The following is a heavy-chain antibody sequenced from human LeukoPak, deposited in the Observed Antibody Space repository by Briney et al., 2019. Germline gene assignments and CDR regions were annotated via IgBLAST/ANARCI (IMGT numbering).Heavy chain of an antibody. D-gene: IGHD3-10*01. CDR2: IIPIFGTA. CDR1: GGTFSSYA. CDR3: ARDASPGTMVRGVGWFDP. Sequence: GASVKVSCKASGGTFSSYAISWVRQAPGQGLEWMGGIIPIFGTANYAQKFQGRVTITADESTSTAYMELSSLRSEDTAVYYCARDASPGTMVRGVGWFDPWGQGTLVTVSS. V-gene: IGHV1-69*13. J-gene: IGHJ5*02.